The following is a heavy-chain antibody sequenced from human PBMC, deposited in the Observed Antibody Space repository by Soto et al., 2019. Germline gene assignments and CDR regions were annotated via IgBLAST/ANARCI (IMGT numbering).Heavy chain of an antibody. Sequence: PSETLSLTCTVSGGSISSGDYYWSWIRQPPGKGLEWIGYIYYSGSTYYNPSLKSRVTISVDTSKNQFSLKLSSVTAADTAVYYCARSGYPPLEWFEPWGQGTLVTVSS. CDR3: ARSGYPPLEWFEP. CDR2: IYYSGST. CDR1: GGSISSGDYY. J-gene: IGHJ5*02. D-gene: IGHD3-22*01. V-gene: IGHV4-30-4*01.